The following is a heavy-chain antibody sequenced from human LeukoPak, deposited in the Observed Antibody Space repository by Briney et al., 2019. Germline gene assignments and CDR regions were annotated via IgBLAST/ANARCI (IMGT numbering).Heavy chain of an antibody. J-gene: IGHJ4*02. V-gene: IGHV5-51*01. Sequence: GESLKISCKGSGYTFPNYWIGWVRQMPGKGLEWMGIIYPGDSNTRCSPSFQGQVTISADKSISTAYLQWSSLKASDTAMYYCARFAYGSDYFPGHYWGQGTLVTVSS. CDR3: ARFAYGSDYFPGHY. CDR1: GYTFPNYW. D-gene: IGHD3-22*01. CDR2: IYPGDSNT.